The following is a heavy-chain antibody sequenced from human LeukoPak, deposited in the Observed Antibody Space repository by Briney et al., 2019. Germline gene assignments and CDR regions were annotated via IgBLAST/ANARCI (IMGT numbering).Heavy chain of an antibody. CDR3: ASLGAARPPAEYFQH. V-gene: IGHV1-69*04. D-gene: IGHD6-6*01. CDR2: IIPILGIA. J-gene: IGHJ1*01. Sequence: SVKVSCKASGGTFSSYAISWVRQAPGQGLEWMGRIIPILGIANYAQKFQGRVTITADKSTSTAYMELSSLRSEDTAVYYCASLGAARPPAEYFQHWGQGTLVTVSS. CDR1: GGTFSSYA.